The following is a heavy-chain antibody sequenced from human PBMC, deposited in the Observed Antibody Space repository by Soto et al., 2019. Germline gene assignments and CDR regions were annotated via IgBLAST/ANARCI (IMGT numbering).Heavy chain of an antibody. CDR2: IIPITATA. D-gene: IGHD2-2*01. CDR1: GGTFGSYA. Sequence: QVQLVQSGAEVKKPGSSVKVSCKASGGTFGSYAISWVRQAHGQGLEWMGGIIPITATANYAQKFQGRVMNPADESTSTASMQLSSLRSEDTAVYYCARSQGSSTSLEIYYYYYYGMDVWGQGTKDTVSS. V-gene: IGHV1-69*01. CDR3: ARSQGSSTSLEIYYYYYYGMDV. J-gene: IGHJ6*02.